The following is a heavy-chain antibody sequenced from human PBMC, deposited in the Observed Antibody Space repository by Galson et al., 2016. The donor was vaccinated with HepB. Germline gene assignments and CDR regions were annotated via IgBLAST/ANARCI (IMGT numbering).Heavy chain of an antibody. CDR3: ARHGGPHVVLTYNDY. CDR2: IYYSGTS. Sequence: ETLSLTCAVSGASGNSFHWSWIRQSPGKGLEWIGHIYYSGTSKYDPSLKGRATISVDRSISTASLQWSSLKASDTAIYYCARHGGPHVVLTYNDYWGQGTLVTVSS. V-gene: IGHV4-59*08. CDR1: GASGNSFH. J-gene: IGHJ4*02. D-gene: IGHD2-15*01.